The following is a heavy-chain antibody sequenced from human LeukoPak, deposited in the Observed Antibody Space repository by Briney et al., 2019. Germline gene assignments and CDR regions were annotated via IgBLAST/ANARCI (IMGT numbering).Heavy chain of an antibody. Sequence: GGSLRLSCAASGFTFSNYWMSWVRQAPGKGLEWVANIRQDGSDKYYVDSVKGRFTISRDNAKNSLYLQMNSLRAEGTAVYYCVRDETPTNGYDSYDFWGQGTLVTVST. D-gene: IGHD5-12*01. CDR3: VRDETPTNGYDSYDF. CDR2: IRQDGSDK. J-gene: IGHJ4*02. V-gene: IGHV3-7*01. CDR1: GFTFSNYW.